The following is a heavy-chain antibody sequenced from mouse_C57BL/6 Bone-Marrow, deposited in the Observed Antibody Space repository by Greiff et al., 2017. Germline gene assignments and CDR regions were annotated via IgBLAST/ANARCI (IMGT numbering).Heavy chain of an antibody. J-gene: IGHJ3*01. CDR3: ASIYDGHRFAY. CDR2: FHPNSGST. V-gene: IGHV1-64*01. Sequence: QVQLQQPGAELVKPGASVKLSCQASGYTFTSYWMHWVKQRPGQGLEWIGMFHPNSGSTNYNEKFKSKATLTVDKSSSTAYMQLSSLTSEDSAVYYCASIYDGHRFAYWGQGTLVTVSA. CDR1: GYTFTSYW. D-gene: IGHD2-3*01.